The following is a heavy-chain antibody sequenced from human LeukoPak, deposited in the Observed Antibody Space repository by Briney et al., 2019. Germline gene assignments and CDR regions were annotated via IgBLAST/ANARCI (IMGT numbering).Heavy chain of an antibody. V-gene: IGHV3-53*01. D-gene: IGHD6-13*01. Sequence: GGSLRLSCAASGFSVTRNYVSWVRQAPGKGLEWVSLMYSGGGTSYADSVKGRFTISRDTSKNTLYLQMSSLRAEDTAVYYCARDIEEQQLVAGAYGMDVWGQGTTVTVSS. J-gene: IGHJ6*02. CDR3: ARDIEEQQLVAGAYGMDV. CDR2: MYSGGGT. CDR1: GFSVTRNY.